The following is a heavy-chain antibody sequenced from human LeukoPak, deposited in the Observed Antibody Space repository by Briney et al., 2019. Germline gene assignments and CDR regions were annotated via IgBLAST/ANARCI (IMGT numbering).Heavy chain of an antibody. D-gene: IGHD6-6*01. CDR3: ATYVTDRRAFDI. CDR2: MYYSESTNSGST. J-gene: IGHJ3*02. CDR1: GGSISSFY. Sequence: SETLSLTCTVSGGSISSFYRSWIRQPPGKGLEWIGYMYYSESTNSGSTNYNPSLKSRVTISEDTSRNQFSLKLSSVSAADTAVYYCATYVTDRRAFDIWGQGTMVTVSS. V-gene: IGHV4-59*01.